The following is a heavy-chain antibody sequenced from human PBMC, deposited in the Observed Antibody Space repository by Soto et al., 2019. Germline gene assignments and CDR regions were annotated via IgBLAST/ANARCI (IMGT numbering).Heavy chain of an antibody. CDR1: GFTLRSYW. V-gene: IGHV3-74*01. CDR3: ARGVVVYQQLVRGRDRFDP. Sequence: EVQLVESGGGQVQPGGSLTLSCAVSGFTLRSYWMHWVRQAPGKGLEWVARIDSDGRTTNYADSVKGRFTISRDNAKNTVFLHMNSLRAEDRDVYYCARGVVVYQQLVRGRDRFDPWGQGTLVTVSS. J-gene: IGHJ5*02. CDR2: IDSDGRTT. D-gene: IGHD6-13*01.